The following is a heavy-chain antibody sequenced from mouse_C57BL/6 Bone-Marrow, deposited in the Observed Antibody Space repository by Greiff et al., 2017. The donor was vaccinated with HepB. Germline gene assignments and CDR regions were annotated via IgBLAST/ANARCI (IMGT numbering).Heavy chain of an antibody. CDR1: GFTFSDYY. D-gene: IGHD2-4*01. Sequence: DVKLVESGGGLVQPGGSLKLSCAASGFTFSDYYMYWVRQTPEKRLEWVAYISNGGGSTYYPDTVKGRFTISRDNAKNTMYLQMSRLKSEDTAMYYCAIRGDYDPYAMDYWGQGTSVTVSS. CDR3: AIRGDYDPYAMDY. J-gene: IGHJ4*01. CDR2: ISNGGGST. V-gene: IGHV5-12*01.